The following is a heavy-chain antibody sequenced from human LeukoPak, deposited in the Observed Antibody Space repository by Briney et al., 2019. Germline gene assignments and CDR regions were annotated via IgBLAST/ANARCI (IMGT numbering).Heavy chain of an antibody. D-gene: IGHD6-19*01. CDR1: GYTFTSYY. CDR2: INPSGGST. J-gene: IGHJ5*02. V-gene: IGHV1-46*01. CDR3: ARDSNGWYGSSWFDP. Sequence: ASVKVSCEASGYTFTSYYMHWVRQAPGQGLEWMGIINPSGGSTSYAQKFQGRVTMTRDTSTSTVYMELSSLRSDDTAVYYCARDSNGWYGSSWFDPWGQGTLVTVSS.